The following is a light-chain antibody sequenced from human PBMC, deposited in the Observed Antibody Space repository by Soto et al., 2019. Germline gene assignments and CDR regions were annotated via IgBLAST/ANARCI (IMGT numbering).Light chain of an antibody. CDR2: EVN. Sequence: QSALTQPASVSGSPGQSITISCTGTSSDIASYKFVSWFQHHPGKAPKLLIYEVNKRPSGVPNRFSGSKSGNTASLTVSGLQAEDEADYYCTSYGGRDNLIFGGGTKLTVL. CDR3: TSYGGRDNLI. J-gene: IGLJ2*01. CDR1: SSDIASYKF. V-gene: IGLV2-8*01.